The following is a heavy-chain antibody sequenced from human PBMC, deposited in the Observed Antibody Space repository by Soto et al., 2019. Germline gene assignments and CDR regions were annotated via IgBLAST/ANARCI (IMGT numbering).Heavy chain of an antibody. CDR3: AKDFGYNPRNGIDY. Sequence: GGSLRLSCAASGFTFSSYVMSWVRQAPGKGLEWVSAISGSGGSTYYADSVKGRFTISRDNSKNTLYLQMNSLRAEDTAVYYCAKDFGYNPRNGIDYWGQGTLVTVSS. CDR1: GFTFSSYV. J-gene: IGHJ4*02. V-gene: IGHV3-23*01. D-gene: IGHD5-12*01. CDR2: ISGSGGST.